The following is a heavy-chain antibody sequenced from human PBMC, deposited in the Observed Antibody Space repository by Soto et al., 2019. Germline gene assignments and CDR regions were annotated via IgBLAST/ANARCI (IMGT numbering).Heavy chain of an antibody. J-gene: IGHJ6*02. V-gene: IGHV3-23*01. Sequence: GGSLRLSCAASGFTFSSYAMSWVRQAPGKGLEWVSAISGSGGSTYYADSVKGRFTISRDNSKNTLYLQMNSLRAEDTAVYYCANRVDYYDSSGYPPAYWFYYGMDVWGQGTTVTVSS. CDR2: ISGSGGST. D-gene: IGHD3-22*01. CDR3: ANRVDYYDSSGYPPAYWFYYGMDV. CDR1: GFTFSSYA.